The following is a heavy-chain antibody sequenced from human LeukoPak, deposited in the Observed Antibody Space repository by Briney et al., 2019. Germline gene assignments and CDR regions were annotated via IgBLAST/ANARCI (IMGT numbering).Heavy chain of an antibody. D-gene: IGHD2-15*01. CDR1: GYTFTSYD. V-gene: IGHV1-8*01. CDR3: ARGRGWWYRLLWFDP. CDR2: MNPNSGNT. Sequence: ASVKVSCKASGYTFTSYDINWVRQATGQGLEWMGWMNPNSGNTGYAQKFQGRVTMTRNTSISTAYMELSSLRSEDAAVYYCARGRGWWYRLLWFDPWGQGTLVTVSS. J-gene: IGHJ5*02.